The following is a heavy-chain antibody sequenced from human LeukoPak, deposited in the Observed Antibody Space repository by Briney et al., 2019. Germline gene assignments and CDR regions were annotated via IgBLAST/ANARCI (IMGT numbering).Heavy chain of an antibody. CDR3: ARPRSSSGWDGDFDY. CDR1: GDSISNYY. D-gene: IGHD6-19*01. J-gene: IGHJ4*02. V-gene: IGHV4-4*07. Sequence: SETLSLTCTVSGDSISNYYWSWIRQPAGKGLEWIGRIYSSGSTNYNPSLKSRVTMSVETSKNQFSLKLGSVTAADTAMYYCARPRSSSGWDGDFDYWGQGTLVTVSS. CDR2: IYSSGST.